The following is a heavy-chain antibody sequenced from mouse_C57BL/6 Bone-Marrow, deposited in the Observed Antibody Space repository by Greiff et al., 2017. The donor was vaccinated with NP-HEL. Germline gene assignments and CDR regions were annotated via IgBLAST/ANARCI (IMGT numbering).Heavy chain of an antibody. CDR1: GYTFTSYW. CDR2: IDPSDSYT. V-gene: IGHV1-69*01. J-gene: IGHJ4*01. D-gene: IGHD1-1*01. Sequence: VQLQQPGAELVMPGASVKLSCKASGYTFTSYWMHWVKQRPGQGLEWIGEIDPSDSYTNYNQKFQGKSTLTVDKSSSTAYMQLSSLTSEDSAVYYCARERDYYGAMDYWGQGTSVTVSA. CDR3: ARERDYYGAMDY.